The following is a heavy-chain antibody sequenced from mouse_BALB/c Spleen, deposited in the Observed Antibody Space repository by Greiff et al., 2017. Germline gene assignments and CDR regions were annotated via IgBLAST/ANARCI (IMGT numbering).Heavy chain of an antibody. J-gene: IGHJ1*01. CDR3: AKSSITTVVDWYFDV. V-gene: IGHV5-6-5*01. Sequence: EVKLQESGGGLVKPGGSLKLSCAASGFTFSSYAMSWVRQTPEKRLEWVASISSGGSTYYPDSVKGRFTISRDNARNILYLQMSSLRSEDTAMYYCAKSSITTVVDWYFDVWGAGTTVTVSS. D-gene: IGHD1-1*01. CDR1: GFTFSSYA. CDR2: ISSGGST.